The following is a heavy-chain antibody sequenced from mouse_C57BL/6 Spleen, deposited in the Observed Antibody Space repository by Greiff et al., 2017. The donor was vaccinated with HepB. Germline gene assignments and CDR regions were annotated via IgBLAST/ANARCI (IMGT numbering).Heavy chain of an antibody. J-gene: IGHJ4*01. CDR3: ARYDYYGSPYAMDY. V-gene: IGHV1-42*01. D-gene: IGHD1-1*01. Sequence: VQLQQSGPELVKPGASVKISCKASGYSFTGYYMNWVKQSPEKSLEWIGEINPSTGGTTYNQKFKAKATLTVDKSSSTAYMQLKSLTSEDSAVYYCARYDYYGSPYAMDYWGQGTSVTVSS. CDR2: INPSTGGT. CDR1: GYSFTGYY.